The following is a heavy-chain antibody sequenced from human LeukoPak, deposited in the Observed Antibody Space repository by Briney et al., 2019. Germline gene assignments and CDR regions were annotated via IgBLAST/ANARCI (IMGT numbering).Heavy chain of an antibody. D-gene: IGHD5-24*01. Sequence: SQTLSLTCTVSGGSISSGGYYWSWIRQHPGKGLEGIGYIYYSGSTYYNPSLKSRVTISVDTSKNQFSLKLSSVTAADTAVYYCARGRGAGEMATGGDYYYGMDVWGQGTTVTVSS. CDR2: IYYSGST. V-gene: IGHV4-31*03. CDR3: ARGRGAGEMATGGDYYYGMDV. J-gene: IGHJ6*02. CDR1: GGSISSGGYY.